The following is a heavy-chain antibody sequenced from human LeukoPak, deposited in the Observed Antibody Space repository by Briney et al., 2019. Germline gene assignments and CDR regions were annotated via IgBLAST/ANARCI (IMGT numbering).Heavy chain of an antibody. J-gene: IGHJ3*02. CDR3: ARGYQLLYDAFDI. D-gene: IGHD2-2*02. CDR1: GGTFRSYA. V-gene: IGHV1-69*05. CDR2: IIPIFGTA. Sequence: ASVKVSCKASGGTFRSYAISWVRQAPGQGLEWMGGIIPIFGTANYAQKFQGRVTITTDESTSTAYMELSSLRSEDTAVYYCARGYQLLYDAFDIWGQGTMVTVSS.